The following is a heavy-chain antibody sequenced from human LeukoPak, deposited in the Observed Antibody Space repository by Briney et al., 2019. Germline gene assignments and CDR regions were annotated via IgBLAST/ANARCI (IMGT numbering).Heavy chain of an antibody. V-gene: IGHV4-59*01. CDR2: VDGGWVT. D-gene: IGHD6-13*01. CDR1: GGSISSFH. J-gene: IGHJ4*02. Sequence: SETLSLTCTVSGGSISSFHWNWLRQSPGRGLEWIGYVDGGWVTNYNPSLRFRVTMSIGTSKNKFSLNLKSVTAEDTAVYYCARSVGSNWSYFFDYWGQGTLVTVSS. CDR3: ARSVGSNWSYFFDY.